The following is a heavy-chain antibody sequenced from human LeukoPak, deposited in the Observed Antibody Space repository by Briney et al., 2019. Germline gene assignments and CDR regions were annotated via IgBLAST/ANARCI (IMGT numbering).Heavy chain of an antibody. CDR2: IYYSGST. Sequence: PSETLSLTCTVSGGSISSYYWSWIRQPPGQGLEWIGYIYYSGSTYYNPSLKSRVTISVDTSKNQFSLKLSSVTAADTAVNYCARYFDYWGQGTLVTVSS. J-gene: IGHJ4*02. CDR1: GGSISSYY. V-gene: IGHV4-30-4*08. CDR3: ARYFDY.